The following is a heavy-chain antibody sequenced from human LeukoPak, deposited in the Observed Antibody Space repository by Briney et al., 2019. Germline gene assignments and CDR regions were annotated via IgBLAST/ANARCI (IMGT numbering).Heavy chain of an antibody. CDR3: ARDLPDTAMASGY. J-gene: IGHJ4*02. CDR1: GFTVSSNY. D-gene: IGHD5-18*01. Sequence: GGSLRLSCAASGFTVSSNYMSWVRQAPGKGLEWVSVIYSGGSTYYADSVKGRFTISRDNSKSTLYLQMNSLRAEDTAVYYCARDLPDTAMASGYWGQGTLVTVSS. V-gene: IGHV3-66*01. CDR2: IYSGGST.